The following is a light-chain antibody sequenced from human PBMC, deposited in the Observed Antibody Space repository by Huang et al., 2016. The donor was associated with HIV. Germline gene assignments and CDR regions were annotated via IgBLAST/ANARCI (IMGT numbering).Light chain of an antibody. J-gene: IGKJ4*01. CDR1: QSLASA. V-gene: IGKV3-15*01. Sequence: MQSPATLSVSPGESASLFCRASQSLASALAWYQQKPGQAPRLRIYGASTRATGIPSRVSGSGSETVFTLTSNSLQSEDFAVYFCQQYNKWPLTFGGGTKVEIK. CDR3: QQYNKWPLT. CDR2: GAS.